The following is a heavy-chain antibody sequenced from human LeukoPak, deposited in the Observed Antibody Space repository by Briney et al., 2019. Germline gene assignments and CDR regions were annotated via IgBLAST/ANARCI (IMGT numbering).Heavy chain of an antibody. D-gene: IGHD2-15*01. J-gene: IGHJ4*02. CDR1: GFTFTTYW. V-gene: IGHV3-74*01. Sequence: GGSLRLSCAPSGFTFTTYWMPWVRQAPGKGLVWVSRINSDGSRTDYADSVKGRFTVSRDNAKNTLYLQMNSLRAEDTAVYYCARREGYCSGGTCYFDNWGQGTLVTVSS. CDR2: INSDGSRT. CDR3: ARREGYCSGGTCYFDN.